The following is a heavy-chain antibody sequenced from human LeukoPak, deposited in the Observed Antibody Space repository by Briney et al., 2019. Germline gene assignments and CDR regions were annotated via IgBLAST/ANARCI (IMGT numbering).Heavy chain of an antibody. CDR1: GGSFSGYY. D-gene: IGHD5-12*01. CDR2: INHSGST. Sequence: SETLSLTCAVYGGSFSGYYWSWIRQPPGKGLEWIGEINHSGSTNYNPSLKSRVTISVDTSKNQFSLKLSSVTAADTAVYYCARRKRGYSGYDSGGPRMGYFDYWGQGTLVTVSS. V-gene: IGHV4-34*01. J-gene: IGHJ4*02. CDR3: ARRKRGYSGYDSGGPRMGYFDY.